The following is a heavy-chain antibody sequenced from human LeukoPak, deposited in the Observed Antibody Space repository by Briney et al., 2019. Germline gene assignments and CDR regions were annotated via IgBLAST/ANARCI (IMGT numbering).Heavy chain of an antibody. CDR1: GDSISTYY. J-gene: IGHJ4*02. CDR2: IYDSGST. V-gene: IGHV4-59*01. Sequence: PSETLSLTCTVSGDSISTYYWSWIRQPPGKGLEWIGYIYDSGSTNYNPSLKSRVTISVDTSKNQFSLKMYSVTAADTAVYYCARGTTGSVWVGTLYYFDYWGQGTPVTVSS. D-gene: IGHD6-19*01. CDR3: ARGTTGSVWVGTLYYFDY.